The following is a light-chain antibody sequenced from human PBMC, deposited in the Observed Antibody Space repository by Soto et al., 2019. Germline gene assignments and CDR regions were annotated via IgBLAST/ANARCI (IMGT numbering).Light chain of an antibody. CDR2: AAS. Sequence: DIQMTQSPSTLSGSVGDRVAITCRASQDISDYLAWYQQKPGQVPKVLISAASTLQSGVPSRFRGSASGTDFTLTITGLQPDDFATYYCQNYNGPPWTFGQGTKVDIK. J-gene: IGKJ1*01. CDR1: QDISDY. CDR3: QNYNGPPWT. V-gene: IGKV1-27*01.